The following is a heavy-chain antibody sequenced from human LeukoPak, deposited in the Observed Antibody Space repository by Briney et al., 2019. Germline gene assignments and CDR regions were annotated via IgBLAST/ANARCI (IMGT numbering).Heavy chain of an antibody. CDR1: GGTFSSYA. CDR2: IIPIFGTA. Sequence: SVKVSCKASGGTFSSYAISWVRQAPGQGLEWMGGIIPIFGTANYAQKFQGRVTITADKSTSTAYMELSSLRSEDTAAYYCARDTPYGSGSYYRFGYFQHWGQGTLVTVSS. V-gene: IGHV1-69*06. CDR3: ARDTPYGSGSYYRFGYFQH. D-gene: IGHD3-10*01. J-gene: IGHJ1*01.